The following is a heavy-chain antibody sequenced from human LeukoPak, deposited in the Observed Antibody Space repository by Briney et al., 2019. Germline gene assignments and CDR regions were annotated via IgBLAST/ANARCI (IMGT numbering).Heavy chain of an antibody. D-gene: IGHD1-26*01. Sequence: SETLSLTCTVSGGSISSYYWSWIRQPPGKGLEWIGYIYYSGTASNNPSLKSRVTISVDTSKNQFSLKLSSVTAADTAVYYCARSGSYAGFFDYRGQGTLVTVSS. CDR2: IYYSGTA. CDR1: GGSISSYY. CDR3: ARSGSYAGFFDY. J-gene: IGHJ4*02. V-gene: IGHV4-59*01.